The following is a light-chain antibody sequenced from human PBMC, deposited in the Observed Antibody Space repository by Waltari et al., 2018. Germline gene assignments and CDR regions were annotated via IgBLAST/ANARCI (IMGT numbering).Light chain of an antibody. CDR1: SSDVGGDNY. CDR3: TSYAGTNSV. V-gene: IGLV2-8*01. Sequence: QSALTQLPSASGSPGQSVTMSCTGTSSDVGGDNYVSWYQQHPGKVPKLLIYQASKRPSGVPDRFSGSKSGNTASLTVSGLQAEDEAEYFCTSYAGTNSVFGGGTKLTVL. CDR2: QAS. J-gene: IGLJ3*02.